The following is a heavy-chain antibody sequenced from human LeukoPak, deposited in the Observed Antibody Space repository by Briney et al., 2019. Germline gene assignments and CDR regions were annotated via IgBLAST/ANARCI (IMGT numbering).Heavy chain of an antibody. CDR2: ISYDGSNK. D-gene: IGHD1-1*01. CDR1: GFTFSSYA. Sequence: QPGRSLRLSCAASGFTFSSYAMHWVRQAPGKGLEWVAVISYDGSNKYYADSVKGRFTISRDNSKNTLYLQMNSLGAEDTAVYYCARPYNWNDYYGMDVWGRGTTVTVSS. CDR3: ARPYNWNDYYGMDV. V-gene: IGHV3-30-3*01. J-gene: IGHJ6*02.